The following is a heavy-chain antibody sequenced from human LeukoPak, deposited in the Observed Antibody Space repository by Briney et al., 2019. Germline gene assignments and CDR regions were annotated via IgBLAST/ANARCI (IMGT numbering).Heavy chain of an antibody. CDR3: ARDPGLLIYDY. Sequence: GGSLRLSCAASGFTFSSYSMNWVRQAPGKGLEWVSSISSSSSYIYYADSVKGRFTISRDNAKNSLYQQMNSLRAEDTAVYYCARDPGLLIYDYWGQGTLVTVSS. V-gene: IGHV3-21*01. CDR1: GFTFSSYS. D-gene: IGHD2-15*01. J-gene: IGHJ4*02. CDR2: ISSSSSYI.